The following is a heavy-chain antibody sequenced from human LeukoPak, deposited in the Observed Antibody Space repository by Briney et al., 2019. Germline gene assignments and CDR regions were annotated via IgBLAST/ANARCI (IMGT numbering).Heavy chain of an antibody. J-gene: IGHJ4*02. CDR2: ISSSSSYI. Sequence: GGSLRLSCVASGFTFRDYYMSWIRRAPGKGLEWVSYISSSSSYIDYADSVKGRFTISRDNAKNTLYLQMNSLRAEDTAVYYCAKVLYDSSGYYFDYWGQGTLVTVSS. CDR3: AKVLYDSSGYYFDY. V-gene: IGHV3-11*05. CDR1: GFTFRDYY. D-gene: IGHD3-22*01.